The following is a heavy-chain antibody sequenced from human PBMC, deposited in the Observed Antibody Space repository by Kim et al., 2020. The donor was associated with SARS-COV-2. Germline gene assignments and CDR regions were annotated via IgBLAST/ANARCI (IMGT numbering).Heavy chain of an antibody. Sequence: SETLSLTCAVYGGSFTDYYWTWIRQTPRKGLEWIGEVDHSGATKTNPSLKSRVNISVDTSKNQFSLKMTPVTATDTAVYYCARKVLALQLDSWGQGT. J-gene: IGHJ4*02. CDR1: GGSFTDYY. D-gene: IGHD1-1*01. CDR3: ARKVLALQLDS. CDR2: VDHSGAT. V-gene: IGHV4-34*01.